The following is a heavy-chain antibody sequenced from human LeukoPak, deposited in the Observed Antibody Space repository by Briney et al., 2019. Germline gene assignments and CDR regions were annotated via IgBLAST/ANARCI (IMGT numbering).Heavy chain of an antibody. J-gene: IGHJ4*02. V-gene: IGHV3-30*18. Sequence: PGGSLRLSCAASGFPFSSFRMHWVRQAPGKGLEWVAGISSDGVNKYSAHSVKGRLTISRDNSKNTLYLQMNSLRAADTAVYYCAKGQNYYDGSGYYSTDYWGQGTPVTVSS. CDR2: ISSDGVNK. D-gene: IGHD3-22*01. CDR1: GFPFSSFR. CDR3: AKGQNYYDGSGYYSTDY.